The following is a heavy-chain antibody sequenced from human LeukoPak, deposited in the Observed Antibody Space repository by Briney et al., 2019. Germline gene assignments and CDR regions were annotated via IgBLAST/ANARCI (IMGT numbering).Heavy chain of an antibody. D-gene: IGHD3-9*01. CDR1: GYTFTGYY. CDR3: ATAGAYYDILTGPPMDV. Sequence: ASVKVSCKASGYTFTGYYMHWVRQAPGQGLEWMGWINPNSGGTNYAQKFQGRVTMTRDTSISTAYMELSRLRSDDTAVYYCATAGAYYDILTGPPMDVWGKGTTVTISS. J-gene: IGHJ6*03. V-gene: IGHV1-2*02. CDR2: INPNSGGT.